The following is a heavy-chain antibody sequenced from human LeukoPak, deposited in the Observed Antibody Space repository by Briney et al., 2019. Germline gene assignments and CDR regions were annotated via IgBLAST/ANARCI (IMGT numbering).Heavy chain of an antibody. CDR3: ARGYVAVAATGHFDY. CDR2: ISSSSSYI. CDR1: GFTFSSSS. J-gene: IGHJ4*02. V-gene: IGHV3-21*01. Sequence: GGSLRLSCAASGFTFSSSSMSWVRQAPGQGLEWVSSISSSSSYIYYADSVKGRFTISSDNAKNSLYLQMNSLRAEDTAVYYCARGYVAVAATGHFDYWGQGTLVTVSS. D-gene: IGHD6-19*01.